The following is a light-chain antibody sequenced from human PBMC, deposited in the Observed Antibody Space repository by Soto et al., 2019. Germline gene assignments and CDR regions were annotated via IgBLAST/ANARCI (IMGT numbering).Light chain of an antibody. CDR3: QQYVNLPYS. J-gene: IGKJ2*01. Sequence: DIQMTQSPTSLAASVGDRVTITCQASQDLTNYLNWYQQKPGEAPKLLIYDTTTLEEVVLTRFSEGGSGTAFTFTIKGLQPEEAARCVCQQYVNLPYSFGQGTKLETK. CDR1: QDLTNY. CDR2: DTT. V-gene: IGKV1-33*01.